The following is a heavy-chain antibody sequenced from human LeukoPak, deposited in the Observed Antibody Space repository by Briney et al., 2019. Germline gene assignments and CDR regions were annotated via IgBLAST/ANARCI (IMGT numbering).Heavy chain of an antibody. J-gene: IGHJ4*02. CDR2: ISSNGGST. Sequence: SGRSLRLSCAASGFTFSSYAMHWVRQAPGKGLEYVSAISSNGGSTYYANSVKGRFTISRDNSKNTLYLQMGSLRAEDMAVYYCARGDTADYWGQGTLVTVSS. CDR3: ARGDTADY. V-gene: IGHV3-64*01. CDR1: GFTFSSYA. D-gene: IGHD2-21*02.